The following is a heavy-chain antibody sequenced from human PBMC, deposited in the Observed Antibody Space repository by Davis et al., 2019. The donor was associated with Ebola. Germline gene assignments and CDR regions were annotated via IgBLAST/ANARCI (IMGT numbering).Heavy chain of an antibody. CDR2: IKQDGSEK. CDR1: GFTFSSYW. D-gene: IGHD6-19*01. J-gene: IGHJ5*02. V-gene: IGHV3-7*03. Sequence: PGGSLRLSCAASGFTFSSYWMSWVRQAPGKGLEWVANIKQDGSEKYYVDSVKGRFTISRDNAKNSLYLQMNSLRAEDTALYYCAKVSSGWSNWFDPWGQGTLVTVSS. CDR3: AKVSSGWSNWFDP.